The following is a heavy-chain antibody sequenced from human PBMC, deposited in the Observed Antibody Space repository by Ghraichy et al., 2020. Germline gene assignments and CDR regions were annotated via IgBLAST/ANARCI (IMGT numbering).Heavy chain of an antibody. CDR3: ARASWGGGPLNDY. Sequence: GGSLRLSCAASGFTFSSYEMNWVRQAPGKGLEWVSYIRSTGSSTYYADSVKGRFTISRDNAKSSLYLQINSLRAEDTAVYYCARASWGGGPLNDYWGQGTLVTVSS. V-gene: IGHV3-48*03. CDR1: GFTFSSYE. D-gene: IGHD3-16*01. CDR2: IRSTGSST. J-gene: IGHJ4*02.